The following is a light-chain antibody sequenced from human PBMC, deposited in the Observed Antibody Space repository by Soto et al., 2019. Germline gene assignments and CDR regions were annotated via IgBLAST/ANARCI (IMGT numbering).Light chain of an antibody. V-gene: IGKV3-20*01. Sequence: LTQSAWSRAWSPGGGVTVSCRASQSVSRRLAWYQHRPGQSPRLLMSGASMRASGVPVRFSGSGSGTSFTLTISRLEPDDFAVYYCQQYGNAPFTFGHGTKVDI. CDR2: GAS. CDR1: QSVSRR. CDR3: QQYGNAPFT. J-gene: IGKJ3*01.